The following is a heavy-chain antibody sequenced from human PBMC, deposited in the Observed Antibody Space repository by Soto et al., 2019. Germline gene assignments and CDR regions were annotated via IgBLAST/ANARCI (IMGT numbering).Heavy chain of an antibody. Sequence: QLTLKESGPTLVKPTQTLTLTCTLSGFSLTTRGVGVGWIRQPPGKALEWLALIYWDDDKRYSPSLKSRLTITKDTSKNQVVLTLTNMDPVDTATYYCAHVPGSGQLLYSYYYYMDVWGKGATVAVS. CDR2: IYWDDDK. V-gene: IGHV2-5*02. J-gene: IGHJ6*03. CDR1: GFSLTTRGVG. D-gene: IGHD3-10*01. CDR3: AHVPGSGQLLYSYYYYMDV.